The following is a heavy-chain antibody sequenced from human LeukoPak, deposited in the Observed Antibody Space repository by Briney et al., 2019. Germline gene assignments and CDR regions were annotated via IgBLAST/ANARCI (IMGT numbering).Heavy chain of an antibody. V-gene: IGHV3-23*01. CDR2: IGSGT. CDR1: GFTFSSYA. CDR3: AKVLAYYFDY. Sequence: QPGGSLRLSCGASGFTFSSYAMSWVRQAPGKGLEWVSAIGSGTYYADSVKGRFTISRDNSKNTRYPQMNSLRAEDTAVYYCAKVLAYYFDYWGQGTLVTVSS. J-gene: IGHJ4*02.